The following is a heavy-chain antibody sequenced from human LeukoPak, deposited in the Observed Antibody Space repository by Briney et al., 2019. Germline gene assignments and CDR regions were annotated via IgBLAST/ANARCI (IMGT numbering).Heavy chain of an antibody. Sequence: GGSLRLSCAASGFTFSSYAMSWVRQAPGKGLEWVSAISGSGGSTYYADSAKGRFTISRDNSKNTLYLQMNSLRAEDTAVYYCAKGTYGSGSYRRFDPWGQGTLVTVSS. CDR1: GFTFSSYA. D-gene: IGHD3-10*01. J-gene: IGHJ5*02. CDR2: ISGSGGST. V-gene: IGHV3-23*01. CDR3: AKGTYGSGSYRRFDP.